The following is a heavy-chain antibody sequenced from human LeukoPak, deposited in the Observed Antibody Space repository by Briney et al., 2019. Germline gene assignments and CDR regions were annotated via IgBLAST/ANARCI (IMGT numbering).Heavy chain of an antibody. D-gene: IGHD6-6*01. CDR3: ARGGGSSS. CDR1: GFSFSNFW. J-gene: IGHJ5*02. CDR2: IKPDGSAT. Sequence: GGSLRLTCAASGFSFSNFWMSWVRQAPGKGLEWVANIKPDGSATNYVDSVKGRFTISRDNAKNSLDLQMNSLRAEDAAVYYCARGGGSSSWGQGTLVTVSS. V-gene: IGHV3-7*01.